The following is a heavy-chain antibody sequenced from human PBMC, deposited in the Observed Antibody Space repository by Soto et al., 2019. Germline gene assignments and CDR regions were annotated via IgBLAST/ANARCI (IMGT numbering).Heavy chain of an antibody. CDR1: GAALNSGNYY. D-gene: IGHD2-21*01. J-gene: IGHJ5*02. CDR3: ARLRIATNNYKWFDP. CDR2: RYVTGAV. Sequence: SETLSLTCIVSGAALNSGNYYWIWIRHVPGKGLEWIGHRYVTGAVDYNPSLRDRITISQDTSERQFSLNLRLVTAADTAVYYCARLRIATNNYKWFDPWGQGTLVTAPQ. V-gene: IGHV4-31*03.